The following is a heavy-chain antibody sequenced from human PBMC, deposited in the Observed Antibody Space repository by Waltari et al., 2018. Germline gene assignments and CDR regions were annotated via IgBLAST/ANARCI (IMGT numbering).Heavy chain of an antibody. J-gene: IGHJ4*02. V-gene: IGHV3-48*01. CDR3: ATYSSSSQGFDY. CDR1: GFPFRSPS. D-gene: IGHD6-6*01. Sequence: EVQLVESGGGLVQPGGYFRLYCDAHGFPFRSPSINWLRQPPGTGLEWVSYISSSSSTIYYADSVKGRFTISRDNAKNSLYLQMNSLRAEDTAVYYCATYSSSSQGFDYWGQGTLVTVSS. CDR2: ISSSSSTI.